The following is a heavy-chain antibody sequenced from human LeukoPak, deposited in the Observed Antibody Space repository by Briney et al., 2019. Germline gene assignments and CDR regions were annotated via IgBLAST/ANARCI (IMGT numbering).Heavy chain of an antibody. CDR2: INPNSGGT. D-gene: IGHD3-22*01. V-gene: IGHV1-2*02. CDR1: GYTFTDYH. J-gene: IGHJ4*02. Sequence: GASVKVSCKASGYTFTDYHMHWVRQAPGQGLEWMGWINPNSGGTNYAQKFQGRVTITADKSTSTAYMELSSLRSEDTAVYYCAQGVYDSSGYNYWGQGTLVTVSS. CDR3: AQGVYDSSGYNY.